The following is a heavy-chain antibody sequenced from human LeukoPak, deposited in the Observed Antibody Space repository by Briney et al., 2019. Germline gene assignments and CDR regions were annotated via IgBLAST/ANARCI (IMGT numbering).Heavy chain of an antibody. V-gene: IGHV3-74*01. Sequence: PGGSLRLSCAASGFTFSSHWMHWVRQAPGKGLVWVSHINYDGSSTNYADSVKGRFTISRDNAKNTLYLQMNSLRAEDTAVYYCARAVGLWFGDTMEVFDYYYYGMDVWGQGTTVTVSS. CDR1: GFTFSSHW. D-gene: IGHD3-10*01. CDR3: ARAVGLWFGDTMEVFDYYYYGMDV. J-gene: IGHJ6*02. CDR2: INYDGSST.